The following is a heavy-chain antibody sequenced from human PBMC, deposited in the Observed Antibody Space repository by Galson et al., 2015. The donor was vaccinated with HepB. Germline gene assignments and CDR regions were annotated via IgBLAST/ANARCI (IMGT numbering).Heavy chain of an antibody. CDR2: ISGSGGST. J-gene: IGHJ3*02. D-gene: IGHD3-16*02. V-gene: IGHV3-23*01. Sequence: SLRLSCAASGFTFSSYAMSWVRQAPGKGLEWVSAISGSGGSTYYADPVKGRFTISRDNSKNTLYLQMNSLRAEDTAVYYCARGFVNVWGSYRYRLPDAFDIWGQGTMVTVSS. CDR1: GFTFSSYA. CDR3: ARGFVNVWGSYRYRLPDAFDI.